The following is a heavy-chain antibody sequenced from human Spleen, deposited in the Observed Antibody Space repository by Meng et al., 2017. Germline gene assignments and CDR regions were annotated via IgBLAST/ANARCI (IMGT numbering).Heavy chain of an antibody. V-gene: IGHV4-38-2*01. J-gene: IGHJ6*02. CDR1: GYSITGSYN. CDR3: AGGAVVTLIFYHAMDV. CDR2: IYQSGST. Sequence: GSLRLSCAVSGYSITGSYNWGWIRQSPGKGLEWIGSIYQSGSTYYNPSLKSRVTMSADTSKNQFSLKVTSVTAADTAVYYCAGGAVVTLIFYHAMDVWGQGATVTVSS. D-gene: IGHD2-21*02.